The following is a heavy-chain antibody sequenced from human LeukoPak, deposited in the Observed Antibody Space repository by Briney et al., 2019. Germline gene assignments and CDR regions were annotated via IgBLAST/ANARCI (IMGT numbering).Heavy chain of an antibody. CDR2: ISWNSGSI. D-gene: IGHD5-12*01. Sequence: GRSLRLSCAASGFTFDDYAMHWVRQAPGKGLEWVSGISWNSGSIGYADSMKGRFTISRDNAKNSLYLQMNSLRAEDTALYYCAKATRVATIFQEFDYWGQGTLVTVSS. CDR1: GFTFDDYA. J-gene: IGHJ4*02. CDR3: AKATRVATIFQEFDY. V-gene: IGHV3-9*01.